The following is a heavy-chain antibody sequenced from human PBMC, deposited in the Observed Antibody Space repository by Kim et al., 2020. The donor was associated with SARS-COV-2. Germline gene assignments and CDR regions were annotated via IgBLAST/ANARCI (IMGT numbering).Heavy chain of an antibody. Sequence: GGSLRLSCAASGFTFGAYAMHWVRQAPGKGLEWVSSISWDRGSIGYGDSVTGRFTISRDNAKNSLYLQMNSLRADDTALYYCATDNRMVWGVFWYFGMDV. CDR2: ISWDRGSI. V-gene: IGHV3-9*01. CDR1: GFTFGAYA. CDR3: ATDNRMVWGVFWYFGMDV. D-gene: IGHD3-10*01. J-gene: IGHJ6*01.